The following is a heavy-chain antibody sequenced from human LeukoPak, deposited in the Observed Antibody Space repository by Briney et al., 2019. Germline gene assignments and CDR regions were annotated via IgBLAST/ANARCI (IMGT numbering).Heavy chain of an antibody. CDR2: IYHSGTT. CDR3: ARGPRSVRPVRFDY. V-gene: IGHV4-31*03. CDR1: SGSISSYDYY. D-gene: IGHD3-22*01. Sequence: SETLSLTCTVSSGSISSYDYYWTWIRQHPGKGLEWIGYIYHSGTTYYNPSLKSRVTISVDTSKNQFSLKLSSVTAADTAVYYCARGPRSVRPVRFDYWGQGTLVTVSS. J-gene: IGHJ4*02.